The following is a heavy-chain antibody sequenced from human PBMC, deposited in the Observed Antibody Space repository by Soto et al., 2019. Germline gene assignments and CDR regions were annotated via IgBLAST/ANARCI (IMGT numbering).Heavy chain of an antibody. Sequence: PSETLSLTCTVSGGSISSYYWSWIRQPPGKGLEWIGYIYYSGSTNYNPSLKSRVTISVDTSKNQFSLKLSSVTAADTAVYYCARGQGIQLWSYYFDYWGQGTLVTV. D-gene: IGHD5-18*01. CDR2: IYYSGST. CDR1: GGSISSYY. V-gene: IGHV4-59*01. CDR3: ARGQGIQLWSYYFDY. J-gene: IGHJ4*02.